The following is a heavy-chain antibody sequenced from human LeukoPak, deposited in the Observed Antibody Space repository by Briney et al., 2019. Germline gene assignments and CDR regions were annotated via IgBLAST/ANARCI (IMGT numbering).Heavy chain of an antibody. CDR1: GYTFTAQY. D-gene: IGHD2-21*01. CDR3: ASYPRSIPTPPFDY. Sequence: ASVKVSCKASGYTFTAQYMHWVRQAPGQGLDWMGWINPNNGDTKYAQNFLGRVTMTRDTSTTTAYMELSSLRSDDTAVYFCASYPRSIPTPPFDYWGQGTLVTVSS. CDR2: INPNNGDT. V-gene: IGHV1-2*02. J-gene: IGHJ4*02.